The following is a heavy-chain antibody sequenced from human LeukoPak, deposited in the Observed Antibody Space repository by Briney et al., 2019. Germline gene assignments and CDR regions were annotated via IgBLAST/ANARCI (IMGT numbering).Heavy chain of an antibody. CDR2: IYTSGSP. Sequence: SETLSLTCSVSGGSISSYYWSWIRQPPGKGLEWIGRIYTSGSPNYNPSLKSRATMSVVTSKNQSSLKLSSVTAADTAVYYCARGGYYYDSSGPYYFDYWGQGTLVTVSS. J-gene: IGHJ4*02. CDR3: ARGGYYYDSSGPYYFDY. CDR1: GGSISSYY. D-gene: IGHD3-22*01. V-gene: IGHV4-4*07.